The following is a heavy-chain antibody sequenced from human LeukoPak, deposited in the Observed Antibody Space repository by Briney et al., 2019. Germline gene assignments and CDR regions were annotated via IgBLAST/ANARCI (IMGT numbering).Heavy chain of an antibody. CDR3: ARDYYDSSGYYDG. CDR1: GYTLTGYY. J-gene: IGHJ4*02. CDR2: INPNSGGT. V-gene: IGHV1-2*06. Sequence: ASVKVSCKASGYTLTGYYMHWVRQAPGQGLEWMGRINPNSGGTNYAQKFQGRVTMTRDTSISTAYMELSRLRSDDTAVYYCARDYYDSSGYYDGWGQGTLVTVSS. D-gene: IGHD3-22*01.